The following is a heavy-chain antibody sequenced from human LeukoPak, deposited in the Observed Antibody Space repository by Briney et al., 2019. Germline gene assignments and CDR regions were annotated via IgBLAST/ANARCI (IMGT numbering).Heavy chain of an antibody. CDR1: GGSISYYY. Sequence: SETLSLTCTVSGGSISYYYWSWIRQPPGKGLEWIGYIDYSGSTKYNPSLKSRVTISVDTSKNQFSLKLSSVTAADTAVYYCARLKTYAGEGGNTYFDYWGQGTLVTVSS. V-gene: IGHV4-59*08. CDR2: IDYSGST. CDR3: ARLKTYAGEGGNTYFDY. D-gene: IGHD7-27*01. J-gene: IGHJ4*02.